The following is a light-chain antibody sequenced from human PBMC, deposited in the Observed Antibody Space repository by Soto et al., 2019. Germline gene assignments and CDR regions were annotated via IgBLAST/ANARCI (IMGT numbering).Light chain of an antibody. CDR3: ASWDASLSGVV. CDR2: RHS. V-gene: IGLV1-47*01. Sequence: QPVLTQPPSASGTPGQRVTISCSGSNSNIGGNYVYWYQHLPGSAPKLLIYRHSQRPSGVPDRFSGSKSGTSASLAISGLRSEDEADYYCASWDASLSGVVFGGGTKLTVL. CDR1: NSNIGGNY. J-gene: IGLJ3*02.